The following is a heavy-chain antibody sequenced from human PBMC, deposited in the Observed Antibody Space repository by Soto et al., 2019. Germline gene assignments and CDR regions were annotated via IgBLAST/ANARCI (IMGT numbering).Heavy chain of an antibody. Sequence: SETLSLTCAVYGGSFSGYYWSWIRQPPGKGLEWIGEINHSGSTNYNPSLKSRVTISVDTSKNQFSLKLSSVTAADTAVYYCARGGVMVARGDWFDPWGQGTLVTVSS. CDR2: INHSGST. CDR3: ARGGVMVARGDWFDP. V-gene: IGHV4-34*01. CDR1: GGSFSGYY. J-gene: IGHJ5*02. D-gene: IGHD3-16*01.